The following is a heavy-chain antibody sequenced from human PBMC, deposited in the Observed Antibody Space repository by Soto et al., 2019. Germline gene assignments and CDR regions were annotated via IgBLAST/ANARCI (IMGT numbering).Heavy chain of an antibody. CDR2: IHYSGST. CDR3: ARSPRGLGNFDY. CDR1: GGSISSGGAYY. J-gene: IGHJ4*02. D-gene: IGHD1-26*01. V-gene: IGHV4-30-4*08. Sequence: QVQLQESGPGLVKPSQTLSLTCAVSGGSISSGGAYYWSWIRQSPGKGLEWIGYIHYSGSTYYNSSLTSRVTLSGDTSKNQFSLKVSSVTAADTAVYYCARSPRGLGNFDYWGQGTLVTVSS.